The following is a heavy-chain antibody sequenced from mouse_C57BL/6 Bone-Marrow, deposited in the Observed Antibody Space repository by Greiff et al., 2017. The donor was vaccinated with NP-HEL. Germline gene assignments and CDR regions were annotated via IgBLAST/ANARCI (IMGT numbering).Heavy chain of an antibody. V-gene: IGHV1-75*01. D-gene: IGHD4-1*01. CDR3: ARSGRLGGWRYFDV. CDR1: GYTFTDYY. Sequence: QVQLQQSGPELVKPGASVKISCKASGYTFTDYYINWVKQRPGQGLEWIGWIFPGSGSTYYNEKFKGKATLTVDKSSSTAYMLLSSLTSEDSAVYFCARSGRLGGWRYFDVWGTGTTVTVSS. J-gene: IGHJ1*03. CDR2: IFPGSGST.